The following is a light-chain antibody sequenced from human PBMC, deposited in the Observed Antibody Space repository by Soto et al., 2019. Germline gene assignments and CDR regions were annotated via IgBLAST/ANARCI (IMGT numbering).Light chain of an antibody. CDR1: SSDVGAYNS. Sequence: QSALAQPASVSGSPGQSVTISCTGTSSDVGAYNSVSWYQQHPDKAPQLMIYKGTLRPTGVSNRFSGSTSGNAASLTISGLQAGDEADYCGCSSAPESTYVFGTGTKVTV. V-gene: IGLV2-23*01. J-gene: IGLJ1*01. CDR2: KGT. CDR3: CSSAPESTYV.